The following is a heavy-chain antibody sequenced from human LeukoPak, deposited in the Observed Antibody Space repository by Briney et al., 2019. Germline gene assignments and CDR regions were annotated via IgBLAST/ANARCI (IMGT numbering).Heavy chain of an antibody. Sequence: SETLSLTCTVSGGSFSSGSSFWSWIRQPPGKGLEWIGYIYHSGNTNYNPSLKSRVTISVDTSKSQLSLKLNSVTAADTAVYYCARDRNYYDSSGYYFANWGQGTLVTVSS. CDR1: GGSFSSGSSF. D-gene: IGHD3-22*01. CDR2: IYHSGNT. CDR3: ARDRNYYDSSGYYFAN. J-gene: IGHJ4*02. V-gene: IGHV4-61*01.